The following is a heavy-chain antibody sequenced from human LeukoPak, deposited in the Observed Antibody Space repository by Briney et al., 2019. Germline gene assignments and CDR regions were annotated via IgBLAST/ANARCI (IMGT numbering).Heavy chain of an antibody. CDR2: IKQDGSEK. Sequence: GGSLRLSCAASGFTFNSYWMSWVRQSPGKGLEWVANIKQDGSEKYYVDSVKGRFTISRDNAKNSLYLQMNSLRAEDTAVYYCARDGDGCNWNDGACDYWGQGTLVTVSS. D-gene: IGHD1-1*01. CDR3: ARDGDGCNWNDGACDY. J-gene: IGHJ4*02. CDR1: GFTFNSYW. V-gene: IGHV3-7*01.